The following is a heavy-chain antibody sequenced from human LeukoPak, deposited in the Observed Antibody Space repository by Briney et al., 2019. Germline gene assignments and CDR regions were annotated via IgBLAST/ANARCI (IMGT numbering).Heavy chain of an antibody. Sequence: PSETLSLTCTVSGGSISSYYWSWIRQPAGKGLEWIGRIYTSGSTNYNPSLKSRVTMSVDTSKNQFSLKLSSVTAADTAVYYCAKDKVGATRVGPRDYWGQGTLVTVSS. CDR2: IYTSGST. V-gene: IGHV4-4*07. CDR3: AKDKVGATRVGPRDY. CDR1: GGSISSYY. D-gene: IGHD1-26*01. J-gene: IGHJ4*02.